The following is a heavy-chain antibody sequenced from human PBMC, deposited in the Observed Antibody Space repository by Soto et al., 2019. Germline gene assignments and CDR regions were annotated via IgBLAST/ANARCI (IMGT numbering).Heavy chain of an antibody. D-gene: IGHD1-26*01. Sequence: EVQLVESGGGLVQPGRSLRLSCKASGFSFDNYVMHWIRQAPGKGLEWVSAISWNSRSTDYADSVKGRFTISRDNAKNSLNLQMNSLRPEDTAFYYCTKSSSVGANSLDYWGQGTLVAVSS. J-gene: IGHJ4*02. V-gene: IGHV3-9*01. CDR1: GFSFDNYV. CDR3: TKSSSVGANSLDY. CDR2: ISWNSRST.